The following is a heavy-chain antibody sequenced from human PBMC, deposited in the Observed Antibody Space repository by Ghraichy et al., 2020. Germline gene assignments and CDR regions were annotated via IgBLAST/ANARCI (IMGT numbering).Heavy chain of an antibody. J-gene: IGHJ5*01. Sequence: GGSLRLSCAAYGFKFDDHYMNWVRQAPGGGLEWVSYISTNSRYINYTDSVKGRFTISRDNLRDYLYLQMNNLRVEDTGVYFCVRDAWETSNGIWWFDSWGQGTQVTVSS. CDR2: ISTNSRYI. V-gene: IGHV3-11*06. CDR1: GFKFDDHY. D-gene: IGHD1-26*01. CDR3: VRDAWETSNGIWWFDS.